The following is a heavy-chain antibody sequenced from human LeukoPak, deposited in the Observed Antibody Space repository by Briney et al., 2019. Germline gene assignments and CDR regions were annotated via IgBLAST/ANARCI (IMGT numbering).Heavy chain of an antibody. CDR1: GFTVSSNY. D-gene: IGHD2-2*01. V-gene: IGHV3-53*01. Sequence: GGSLRLSCAASGFTVSSNYMSWVRQAPGKGLEWVSVIYSGGSTYYADSVKGRFTISRDNSKNTLYLQMNSLRAEDTAVYFCASTGDIGYCSSTSCCFDYWGQGILVTVSS. J-gene: IGHJ4*02. CDR2: IYSGGST. CDR3: ASTGDIGYCSSTSCCFDY.